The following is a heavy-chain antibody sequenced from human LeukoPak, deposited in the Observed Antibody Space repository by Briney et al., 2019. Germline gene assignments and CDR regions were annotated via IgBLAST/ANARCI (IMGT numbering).Heavy chain of an antibody. CDR1: GGSISSGDYY. Sequence: PSETLSLTCTVSGGSISSGDYYWSWIRQPPGKGLEWIGRIYTSGSTNYNPSLKSRVTMSVDTSKNQFSLKLSSVTAADTAVYYCARDERRYCSSTSCYYLHWGQGTLVTVSS. V-gene: IGHV4-61*02. CDR3: ARDERRYCSSTSCYYLH. D-gene: IGHD2-2*01. J-gene: IGHJ4*02. CDR2: IYTSGST.